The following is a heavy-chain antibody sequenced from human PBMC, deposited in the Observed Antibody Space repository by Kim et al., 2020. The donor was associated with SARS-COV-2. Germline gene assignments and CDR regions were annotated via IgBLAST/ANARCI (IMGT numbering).Heavy chain of an antibody. Sequence: SVRGRFTISRDNSQNTLYLQMNSLRPEDTAVYYCARDPTSLYDTSGYPPYWGQGTLVTVSS. J-gene: IGHJ4*02. D-gene: IGHD3-22*01. V-gene: IGHV3-53*01. CDR3: ARDPTSLYDTSGYPPY.